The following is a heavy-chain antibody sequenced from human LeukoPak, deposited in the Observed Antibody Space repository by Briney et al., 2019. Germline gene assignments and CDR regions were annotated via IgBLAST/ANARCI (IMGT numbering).Heavy chain of an antibody. D-gene: IGHD3-10*01. V-gene: IGHV4-59*08. Sequence: SETLSLTCTVSDNSISSFYWSWIRQPPGKGLEWIGLVYKTGHTNYNPSLKSRVAISLDGSKSQVSLRLTSVTAADTAVYYCAPHRFGEPHFEYWGRGTLVSVSS. CDR2: VYKTGHT. CDR3: APHRFGEPHFEY. CDR1: DNSISSFY. J-gene: IGHJ4*02.